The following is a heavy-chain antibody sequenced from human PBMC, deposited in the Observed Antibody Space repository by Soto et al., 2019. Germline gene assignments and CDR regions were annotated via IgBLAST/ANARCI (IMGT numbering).Heavy chain of an antibody. J-gene: IGHJ4*02. CDR2: ISGSGGST. CDR1: GFTFSSYA. V-gene: IGHV3-23*01. D-gene: IGHD1-26*01. CDR3: AKDLYWESTDTVPDY. Sequence: GESLKISCAASGFTFSSYAMSWVRQAPGKGLEWVSAISGSGGSTYYADSVKGRFTISRDNSKNTLYLQMNSLRAEDTAVYYCAKDLYWESTDTVPDYWGQGTLVTVSS.